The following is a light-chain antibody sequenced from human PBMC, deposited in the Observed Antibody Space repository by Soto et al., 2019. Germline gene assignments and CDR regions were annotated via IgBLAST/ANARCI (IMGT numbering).Light chain of an antibody. Sequence: EIVMTQSPSTRSVSAGERSTLSFRASQSVSSNLAWYQQKPGQAPRLLIYGASSRATGIPDRFSGSGSGADFTLTISRLEPEDFAVYYCQQYGGSPITFGQGTRLEI. CDR1: QSVSSN. J-gene: IGKJ5*01. V-gene: IGKV3-20*01. CDR2: GAS. CDR3: QQYGGSPIT.